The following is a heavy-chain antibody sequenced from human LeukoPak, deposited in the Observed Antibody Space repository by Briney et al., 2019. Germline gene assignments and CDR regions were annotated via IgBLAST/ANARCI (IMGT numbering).Heavy chain of an antibody. CDR1: GDSVSSNSAA. D-gene: IGHD1-14*01. Sequence: SRTLSLTCAISGDSVSSNSAAWNWIRQSPSRGLEWLGGTYYRSKWYNDYAVSVKSRITINPDTSKNQFSLQLNSVTPEDTAVYYCARGREPFVGHWFDPWGQGTLVTVSS. V-gene: IGHV6-1*01. J-gene: IGHJ5*02. CDR2: TYYRSKWYN. CDR3: ARGREPFVGHWFDP.